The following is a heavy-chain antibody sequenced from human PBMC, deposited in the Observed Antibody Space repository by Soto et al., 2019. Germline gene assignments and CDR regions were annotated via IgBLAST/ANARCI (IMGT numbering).Heavy chain of an antibody. CDR2: INGNGGTT. D-gene: IGHD3-10*01. CDR1: GYTFSDFA. CDR3: ARWSHYGSGTYP. Sequence: EVQLVESGGTLVQPGGSLRLSCAASGYTFSDFAIHWVRQTPGKRLEYVSAINGNGGTTYYGDSVKGRFTISRDNSKNTAYLQMGSLSVEDTAVYYCARWSHYGSGTYPWGQGTLVTVS. V-gene: IGHV3-64*07. J-gene: IGHJ3*01.